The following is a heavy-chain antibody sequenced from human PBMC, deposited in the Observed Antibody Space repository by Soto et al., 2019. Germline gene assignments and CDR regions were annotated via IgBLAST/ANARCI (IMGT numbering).Heavy chain of an antibody. CDR3: ATGPILGYSSSWDNLRKIDY. V-gene: IGHV1-24*01. J-gene: IGHJ4*02. CDR2: FDPEDGET. D-gene: IGHD6-13*01. Sequence: ASVKVSCKVSGYTLTELSMHWGRQAPGKGLEWMGGFDPEDGETIYAQKFQGRVTMTEDTSTDTAYMELSSLRSEDTAVYYCATGPILGYSSSWDNLRKIDYWGQGTLVTVSS. CDR1: GYTLTELS.